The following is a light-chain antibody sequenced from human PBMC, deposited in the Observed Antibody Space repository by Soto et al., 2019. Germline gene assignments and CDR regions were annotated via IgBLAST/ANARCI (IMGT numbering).Light chain of an antibody. V-gene: IGKV3-20*01. CDR3: QQYGSSPWT. CDR2: LAS. J-gene: IGKJ1*01. CDR1: QSITNNY. Sequence: EIVLTQSPGTLSLSPGERATLSCRASQSITNNYLAWYQQKPGQAPRPLLYLASNRAAGIPDRFSGSGSGADFTLTINRLEPEDFAVYHCQQYGSSPWTFGQGTKVDIK.